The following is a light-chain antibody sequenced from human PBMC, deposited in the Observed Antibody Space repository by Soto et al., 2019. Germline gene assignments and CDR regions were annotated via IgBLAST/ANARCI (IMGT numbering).Light chain of an antibody. CDR1: SSNIGARYD. Sequence: QAVVTQPPSVSGAPGQRVTISCTGSSSNIGARYDVHWYQLLPGTAPKLLIYGYINRPSGVPDRFSGSQSGTSASLAITGLQAEDEADYYCQSYDRSLSGYVFGTGTKLTVL. V-gene: IGLV1-40*01. CDR3: QSYDRSLSGYV. CDR2: GYI. J-gene: IGLJ1*01.